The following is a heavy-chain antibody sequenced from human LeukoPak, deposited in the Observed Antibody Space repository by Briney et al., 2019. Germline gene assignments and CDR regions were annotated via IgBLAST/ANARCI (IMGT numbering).Heavy chain of an antibody. CDR2: INDSGSV. CDR1: GGSFSGYY. Sequence: SETLSLTCAVYGGSFSGYYWSWIRQPPGKGLEWIGEINDSGSVNHSPSLKSRVTISVDTSKNQFSLKLRSVTAAETAIYFCARYEEYSRSWDYWGRGTLVTVSS. J-gene: IGHJ4*02. CDR3: ARYEEYSRSWDY. V-gene: IGHV4-34*01. D-gene: IGHD6-6*01.